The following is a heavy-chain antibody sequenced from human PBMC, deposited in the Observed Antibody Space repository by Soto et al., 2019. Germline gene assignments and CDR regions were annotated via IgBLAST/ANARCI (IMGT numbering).Heavy chain of an antibody. CDR2: ISWNSGSI. V-gene: IGHV3-9*01. CDR3: AKAHSRVRGASDTYFDY. J-gene: IGHJ4*02. D-gene: IGHD3-10*01. CDR1: GFTFDDYA. Sequence: EVQLVESGGGLVQPGRSLRLSCAASGFTFDDYAMHWVRQAPGKGLEWVSGISWNSGSIGYADSVKGRFTISRDNAKHSLYLQMNSLRAEDTALYYCAKAHSRVRGASDTYFDYWGQGTLVTVSS.